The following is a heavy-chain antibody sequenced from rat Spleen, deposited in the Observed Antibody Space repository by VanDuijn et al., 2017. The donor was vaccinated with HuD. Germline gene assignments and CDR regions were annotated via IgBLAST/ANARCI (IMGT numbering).Heavy chain of an antibody. D-gene: IGHD1-4*01. V-gene: IGHV3-3*01. CDR2: INSAGTT. J-gene: IGHJ3*01. CDR1: GYSITNNY. Sequence: EVQLQESGPGPVKPSQSLSLTCSVTGYSITNNYWGWIRKFPGSKLEWMGYINSAGTTNYNPSLKSRISIPRDTSKNQFFLQVNSVTTEDTATYYCARSSGYTYDWFAYWGQGTLVTVSS. CDR3: ARSSGYTYDWFAY.